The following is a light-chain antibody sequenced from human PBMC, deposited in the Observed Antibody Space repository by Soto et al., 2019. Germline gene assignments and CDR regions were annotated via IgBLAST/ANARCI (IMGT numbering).Light chain of an antibody. CDR1: QSLLHTNGYNY. Sequence: DIVLTQSPLSLPVTPGEPASISCRSNQSLLHTNGYNYLDWYLQKPGQSPHLLIYLGSNRASGVPDRFSGSGSGTDFTLKISRVEAEDVGVYYCMQALQAPTFGQGTKVDIK. CDR2: LGS. V-gene: IGKV2-28*01. J-gene: IGKJ1*01. CDR3: MQALQAPT.